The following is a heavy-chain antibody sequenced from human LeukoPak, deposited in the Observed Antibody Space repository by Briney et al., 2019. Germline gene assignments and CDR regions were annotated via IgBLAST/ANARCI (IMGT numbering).Heavy chain of an antibody. D-gene: IGHD5-24*01. CDR3: ARAVEMSTIYPGFDF. CDR2: IYYSWST. Sequence: SETLSLTCTVSSASISSSRYYWGWIRQSPGKGLEWLGSIYYSWSTYYNPSLKSRVTISVDTSKNQVSLNLTSVTAADTAVYYCARAVEMSTIYPGFDFWGQGALVTVSS. CDR1: SASISSSRYY. V-gene: IGHV4-39*01. J-gene: IGHJ4*02.